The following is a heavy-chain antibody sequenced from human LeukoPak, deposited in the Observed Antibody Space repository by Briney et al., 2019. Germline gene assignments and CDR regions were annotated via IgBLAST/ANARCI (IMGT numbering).Heavy chain of an antibody. V-gene: IGHV3-21*01. CDR2: ISSSSSYI. CDR1: GFTFSSYA. D-gene: IGHD2-2*01. Sequence: PGGSLRLSCAASGFTFSSYAMSWVRQAPGKGLEWVSSISSSSSYIYYADSVKGRFTISRDNAKNSLYLQMNSLRAEDTAVYYCARRYCSSTSCYEGAFDIWGQGTMVTVSS. J-gene: IGHJ3*02. CDR3: ARRYCSSTSCYEGAFDI.